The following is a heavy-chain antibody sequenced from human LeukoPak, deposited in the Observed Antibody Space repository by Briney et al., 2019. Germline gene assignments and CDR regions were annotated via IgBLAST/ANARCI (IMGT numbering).Heavy chain of an antibody. CDR3: ARAISSSWYRAGYYFDY. D-gene: IGHD6-13*01. CDR1: GGSISSYY. J-gene: IGHJ4*02. Sequence: PSETLSLTCTVSGGSISSYYWSWIRQPPGKGLGWIGYIYYSGSTNYNPSLKSRVTISVDTSKNQFSLKLSSVTAADTAVYYCARAISSSWYRAGYYFDYWGQGTLVTVSS. CDR2: IYYSGST. V-gene: IGHV4-59*01.